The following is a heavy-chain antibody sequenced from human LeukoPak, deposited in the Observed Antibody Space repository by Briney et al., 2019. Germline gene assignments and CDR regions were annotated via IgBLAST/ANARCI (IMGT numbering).Heavy chain of an antibody. V-gene: IGHV7-4-1*02. J-gene: IGHJ5*02. CDR1: GYTFTRYA. Sequence: ASVKVSCTASGYTFTRYAMNWVRQAPGQGLEWMGWINTNTGNPTYAQGFTGRFVFSLDTSGSTAYLQISSLKAEDTAVYYCARGGGVGYYDFWSGYYLDFWFDPWGQGTLVTVSS. CDR2: INTNTGNP. D-gene: IGHD3-3*01. CDR3: ARGGGVGYYDFWSGYYLDFWFDP.